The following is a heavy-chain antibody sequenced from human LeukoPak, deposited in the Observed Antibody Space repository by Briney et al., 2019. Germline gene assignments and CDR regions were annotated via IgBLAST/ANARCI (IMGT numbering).Heavy chain of an antibody. Sequence: PGGSLRLSFAASGFTVSSNYMSWVRQAPGKGLEWVSVIYSGGSTYYADSVKGRFTISRHNSKNTLYLQMNSLGAEDTAVYYCARGQSIAVALYAFDIWGQGTMVTVSS. V-gene: IGHV3-53*04. CDR3: ARGQSIAVALYAFDI. CDR1: GFTVSSNY. CDR2: IYSGGST. D-gene: IGHD6-19*01. J-gene: IGHJ3*02.